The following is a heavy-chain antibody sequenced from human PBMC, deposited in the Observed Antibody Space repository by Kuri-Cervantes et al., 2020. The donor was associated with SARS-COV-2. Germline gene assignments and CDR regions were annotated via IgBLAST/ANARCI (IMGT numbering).Heavy chain of an antibody. J-gene: IGHJ5*02. V-gene: IGHV4-39*07. CDR3: ARGRGYSGWRLNWFDP. D-gene: IGHD5-12*01. Sequence: SETLSLTCTLSGGSVSSSPYSWGWIRQPPGKGLEWIGKIYYSGTTYYNPSLKSRVTISVGTSKNQFSLKLSSVTAADTAVYYCARGRGYSGWRLNWFDPWGQGTLVTVSS. CDR1: GGSVSSSPYS. CDR2: IYYSGTT.